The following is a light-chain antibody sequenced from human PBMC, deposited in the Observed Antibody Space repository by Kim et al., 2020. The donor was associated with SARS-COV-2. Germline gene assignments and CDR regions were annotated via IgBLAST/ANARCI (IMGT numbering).Light chain of an antibody. CDR2: GAS. V-gene: IGKV3-20*01. CDR1: KNCRNTY. Sequence: GIKAPPPCRARKNCRNTYLAWYQQKPGQAPRLLSYGASSRATGIPDRFSGSGSGTDFTLTITRLEPEDFAVYYCKQYSSSPATFGQGTKVDIK. CDR3: KQYSSSPAT. J-gene: IGKJ1*01.